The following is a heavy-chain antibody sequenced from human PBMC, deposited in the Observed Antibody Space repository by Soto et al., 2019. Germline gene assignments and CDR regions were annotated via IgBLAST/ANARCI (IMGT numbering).Heavy chain of an antibody. CDR1: GFSLSTRGVG. D-gene: IGHD4-17*01. CDR3: ARKNYGDYPTDY. J-gene: IGHJ4*02. V-gene: IGHV2-5*02. Sequence: QITLKESGPPLVKPTQTLTLTCTFSGFSLSTRGVGVGWIRQPPGKALEWLAVIYWDDDKRYSPSLQSRLTITKDTSKNQVVLTMPNMDPVDTATYYCARKNYGDYPTDYWGQGTLVTVSS. CDR2: IYWDDDK.